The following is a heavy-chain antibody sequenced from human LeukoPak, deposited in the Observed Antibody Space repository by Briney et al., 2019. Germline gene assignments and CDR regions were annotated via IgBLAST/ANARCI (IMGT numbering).Heavy chain of an antibody. V-gene: IGHV4-34*01. CDR2: INHSGST. CDR3: ARLSLGELSSRFDY. D-gene: IGHD3-16*02. Sequence: PSETLSLTCAVYGRSFSGYYWSWIRQPPGKGLEWIGEINHSGSTNYNPSLKSRVTISVDTSKNQFSLKLSSVTAADTAVYYCARLSLGELSSRFDYWGQGTLVSVSS. J-gene: IGHJ4*02. CDR1: GRSFSGYY.